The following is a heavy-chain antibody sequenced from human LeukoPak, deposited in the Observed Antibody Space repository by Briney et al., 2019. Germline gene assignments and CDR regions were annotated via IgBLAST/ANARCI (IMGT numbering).Heavy chain of an antibody. CDR3: AIVPSIGAAGKSIFDY. J-gene: IGHJ4*02. CDR2: IYPADSDT. D-gene: IGHD6-13*01. CDR1: GCQFTNYW. Sequence: GESLKISCKGSGCQFTNYWIAWLRQMPGKGSEWMGNIYPADSDTRYSPSFQGQVTISADKSISTAYLQWTTLKASDTAMYYCAIVPSIGAAGKSIFDYWGQGTLVTVSS. V-gene: IGHV5-51*01.